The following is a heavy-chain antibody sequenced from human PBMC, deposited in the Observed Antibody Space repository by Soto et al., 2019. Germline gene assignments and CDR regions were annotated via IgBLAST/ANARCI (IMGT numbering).Heavy chain of an antibody. Sequence: GASVKVSCKASGYTFTGYYMHWVRQAPGQGLEWMGWINPNSGGTNYAQKFQGRVTMTRDTSISTAYMELSRLRSDDTAVYYCARDQTVSVVNYYYGMDVWGQGTTVT. CDR1: GYTFTGYY. CDR2: INPNSGGT. J-gene: IGHJ6*02. CDR3: ARDQTVSVVNYYYGMDV. D-gene: IGHD2-15*01. V-gene: IGHV1-2*02.